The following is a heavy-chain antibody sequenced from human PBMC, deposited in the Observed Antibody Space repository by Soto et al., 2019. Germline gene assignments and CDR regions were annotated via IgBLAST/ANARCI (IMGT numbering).Heavy chain of an antibody. J-gene: IGHJ4*02. CDR3: ARLPSRHLVDY. V-gene: IGHV4-39*01. Sequence: LSLTCTVPGSSINSSGYYWGWIRQPPGKGLEWIGSMFYGVSTYYNPSLKSRVTVSVDTSKNQFSLNLRSVTAADTAVYYCARLPSRHLVDYWGQGTLVTVSS. CDR1: GSSINSSGYY. CDR2: MFYGVST. D-gene: IGHD3-3*02.